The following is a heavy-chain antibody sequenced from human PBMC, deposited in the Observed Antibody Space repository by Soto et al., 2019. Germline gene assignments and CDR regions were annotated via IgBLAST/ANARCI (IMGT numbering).Heavy chain of an antibody. V-gene: IGHV4-30-4*01. J-gene: IGHJ4*02. CDR1: GASITSGDYC. CDR2: SYYNGIT. Sequence: PSETLSLTCTVSGASITSGDYCWSWIRQPPGKGLEWIGYSYYNGITDYNPSLKSRVTILIDTSKYQFSLKVTSVTAADTAVYYCAREWDTGGYYVDYWGQGTLVTVSS. D-gene: IGHD2-8*02. CDR3: AREWDTGGYYVDY.